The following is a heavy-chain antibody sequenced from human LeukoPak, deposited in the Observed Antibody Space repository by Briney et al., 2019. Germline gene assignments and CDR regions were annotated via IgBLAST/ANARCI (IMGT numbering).Heavy chain of an antibody. CDR3: AKDISRWLQFIFDY. J-gene: IGHJ4*02. D-gene: IGHD5-24*01. V-gene: IGHV3-9*01. Sequence: GGSLRLSCAASGFSFDDYAMHWVRQAPGKGLEWVSGISWDGDSIGYSDSVKGRFTISRDNAKNSLYLQMNSLRDEDAAFYYCAKDISRWLQFIFDYWGQGNLVTVSS. CDR1: GFSFDDYA. CDR2: ISWDGDSI.